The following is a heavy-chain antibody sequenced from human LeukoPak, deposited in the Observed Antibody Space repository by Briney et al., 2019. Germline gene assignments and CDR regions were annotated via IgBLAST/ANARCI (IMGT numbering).Heavy chain of an antibody. CDR3: ARVDTVNYYYYMDV. J-gene: IGHJ6*03. Sequence: ASVKVSCKASGYTFTTYGISWVRQAPGHGLEWMGWISTFNGHTNYAQSRQDRVTMTTDTATSTVYMELSSLTLDDTAVYYCARVDTVNYYYYMDVWGKGTPVTVS. CDR2: ISTFNGHT. CDR1: GYTFTTYG. D-gene: IGHD4-17*01. V-gene: IGHV1-18*01.